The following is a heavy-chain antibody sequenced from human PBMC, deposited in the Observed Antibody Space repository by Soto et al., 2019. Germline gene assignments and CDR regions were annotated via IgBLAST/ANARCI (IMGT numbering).Heavy chain of an antibody. CDR2: ISGSGGST. D-gene: IGHD3-10*01. J-gene: IGHJ4*02. CDR3: AKESGPVLLWFGELSW. CDR1: GFTFSSYA. V-gene: IGHV3-23*01. Sequence: GGSLRLSCAASGFTFSSYAMSWVRQAPGKGLEWVSAISGSGGSTYYADSVKGRFTISRDNSKNTLYLQMNSLRAEDTAVYYCAKESGPVLLWFGELSWWGQGTLVTVSS.